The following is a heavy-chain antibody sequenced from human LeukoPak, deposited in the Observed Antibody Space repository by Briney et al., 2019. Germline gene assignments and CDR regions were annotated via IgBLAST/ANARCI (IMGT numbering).Heavy chain of an antibody. Sequence: GGSLRLSCAAPGFTFSTYAMHWVRQTPGKGLEYVSAISTNGGGTYYANSVKGRFTISRDNSKNTLYLQMGSLRAEDMAVYYCARYCSGVSCYSGYDYWGQGTLVTVSS. J-gene: IGHJ4*02. CDR2: ISTNGGGT. D-gene: IGHD2-15*01. CDR3: ARYCSGVSCYSGYDY. V-gene: IGHV3-64*01. CDR1: GFTFSTYA.